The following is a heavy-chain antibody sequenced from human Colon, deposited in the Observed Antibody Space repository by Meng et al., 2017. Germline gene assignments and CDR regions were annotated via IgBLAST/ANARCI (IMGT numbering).Heavy chain of an antibody. V-gene: IGHV4-61*01. D-gene: IGHD1-14*01. CDR2: IYYSGTP. J-gene: IGHJ4*02. CDR1: GGPVSIATYY. CDR3: ARDRVPGKY. Sequence: QLPLQASGPGLASPSETPYLPCTVPGGPVSIATYYCNRIRRPPGKGLDWIGCIYYSGTPNSNPSLKSRVTISVDTSKNQFSLKLSSVTPADTAVYFCARDRVPGKYWGQGTLVTVSS.